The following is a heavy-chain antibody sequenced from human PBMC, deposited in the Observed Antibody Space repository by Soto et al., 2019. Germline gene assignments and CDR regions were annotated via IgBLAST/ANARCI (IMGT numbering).Heavy chain of an antibody. CDR1: GFTFSSYA. CDR3: ARGHDERGYCSGGSCYCPDY. Sequence: HPGGSLRLSCAASGFTFSSYAMHWVRQAPGKGLEWVAVISYDGSNKYYADSVKGRFTISRDNSKNTLYLQMNSLRAEDTAVYYCARGHDERGYCSGGSCYCPDYWGQGTLVTVSS. D-gene: IGHD2-15*01. J-gene: IGHJ4*02. V-gene: IGHV3-30-3*01. CDR2: ISYDGSNK.